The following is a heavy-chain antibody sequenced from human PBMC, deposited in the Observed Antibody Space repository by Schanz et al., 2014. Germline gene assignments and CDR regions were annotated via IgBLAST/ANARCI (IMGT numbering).Heavy chain of an antibody. CDR1: GASISFYD. Sequence: QVQLQESGPGLVKPSETLSLTCTVSGASISFYDWNWIRQSPGKGLEWIGYIYHSGSPIYNPSLQSQVTISIDTSKNQFPQKMESVTAADTAMYFCARQGDVYRLDYWGQGTLVTVTS. CDR2: IYHSGSP. CDR3: ARQGDVYRLDY. J-gene: IGHJ4*02. D-gene: IGHD1-26*01. V-gene: IGHV4-59*08.